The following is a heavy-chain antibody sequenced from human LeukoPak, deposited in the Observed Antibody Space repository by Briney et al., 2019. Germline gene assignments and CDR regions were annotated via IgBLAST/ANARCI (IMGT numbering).Heavy chain of an antibody. CDR3: ARGYGYYFDY. J-gene: IGHJ4*02. V-gene: IGHV6-1*01. D-gene: IGHD5-18*01. Sequence: SQTLSLTCTISGDSVSSNSAAWNWIRQSPSRGLEWLGRTYYRSKWYTDYALSVKSRITIDPDTSKNQFSLQLNSVTPEDTAVYYCARGYGYYFDYWGQGTLVTVSP. CDR1: GDSVSSNSAA. CDR2: TYYRSKWYT.